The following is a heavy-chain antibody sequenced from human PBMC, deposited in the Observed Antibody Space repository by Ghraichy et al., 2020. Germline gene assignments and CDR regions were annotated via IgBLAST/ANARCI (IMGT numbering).Heavy chain of an antibody. CDR1: GFTFSSYS. CDR3: AGILQNHGGVDY. CDR2: ISSSSSYI. D-gene: IGHD4-11*01. J-gene: IGHJ4*02. Sequence: GGSLRLSCAASGFTFSSYSMNWVRQAPGKGLEWVSSISSSSSYIYYADSVKGRFTISRDNAKNSLYLQMNSLRAEDTAVYYCAGILQNHGGVDYWGQGTLVTVSS. V-gene: IGHV3-21*01.